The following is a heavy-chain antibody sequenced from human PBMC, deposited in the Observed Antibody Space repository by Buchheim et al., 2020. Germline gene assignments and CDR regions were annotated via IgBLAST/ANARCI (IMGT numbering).Heavy chain of an antibody. CDR3: AKDSELYYDSSGYYSWYFDL. J-gene: IGHJ2*01. Sequence: QVQLVESGGGVVQPGRSLRLSCAASGFTFSSYGMHWVRQAPGKGLEWVAVISYDGSNKYYADSVKGRFTISRDNSKNTLYLQMNSLRAEDTAVYYCAKDSELYYDSSGYYSWYFDLWGRGTL. V-gene: IGHV3-30*18. CDR1: GFTFSSYG. D-gene: IGHD3-22*01. CDR2: ISYDGSNK.